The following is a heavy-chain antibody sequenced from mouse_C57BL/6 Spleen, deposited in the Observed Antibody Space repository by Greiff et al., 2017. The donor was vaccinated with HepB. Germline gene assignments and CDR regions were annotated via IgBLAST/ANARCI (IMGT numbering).Heavy chain of an antibody. Sequence: QVQLQQSGAELARPGASVKLSCKASGYTFTSYGISWVKQRTGQGLEWIGEIYPRSGNTYYNEKFKGKATLTADKSSSTAYMELRSLTSEDSAVYFCARWIYYYGSSPVPYFDYWGQGTTLTVSS. D-gene: IGHD1-1*01. J-gene: IGHJ2*01. V-gene: IGHV1-81*01. CDR3: ARWIYYYGSSPVPYFDY. CDR2: IYPRSGNT. CDR1: GYTFTSYG.